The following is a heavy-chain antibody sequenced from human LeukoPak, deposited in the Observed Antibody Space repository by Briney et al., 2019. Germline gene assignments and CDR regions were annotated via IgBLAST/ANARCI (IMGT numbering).Heavy chain of an antibody. CDR2: IYYSGST. CDR3: ARVRFTMIENWFDP. V-gene: IGHV4-39*07. J-gene: IGHJ5*02. D-gene: IGHD3-22*01. Sequence: SEPLTLTCSVWIDSLCRSSDHWGRVCRPPGKGLESNGSIYYSGSTYYNPSLKSRVTISVDTSNNQFSLKLSSVTAADTAVYYCARVRFTMIENWFDPWGQGTLVTVSS. CDR1: IDSLCRSSDH.